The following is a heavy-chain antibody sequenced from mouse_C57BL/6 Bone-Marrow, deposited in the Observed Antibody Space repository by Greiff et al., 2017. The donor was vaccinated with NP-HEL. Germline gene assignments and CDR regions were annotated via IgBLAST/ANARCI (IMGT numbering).Heavy chain of an antibody. V-gene: IGHV5-9-1*02. J-gene: IGHJ3*01. D-gene: IGHD6-5*01. CDR1: GLTFSSYA. Sequence: EVNVVESGEGLVKPGGSLKLSCAASGLTFSSYAMSWVRQTPEKRLEWVAYISSGGDYIYYADTVKGRFTISRDNARNTLYLQMSSLKSEDTAMYYCTRGPYPLFAYWGQGTLVTVSA. CDR3: TRGPYPLFAY. CDR2: ISSGGDYI.